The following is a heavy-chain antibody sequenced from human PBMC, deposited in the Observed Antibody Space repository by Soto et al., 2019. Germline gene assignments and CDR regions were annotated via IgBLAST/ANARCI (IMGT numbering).Heavy chain of an antibody. CDR2: IWYDGSNK. V-gene: IGHV3-33*01. J-gene: IGHJ6*03. CDR3: ARSESAYYMDV. CDR1: GFTFSSYG. Sequence: QVQLVESGGGVVQPGRSLRLSCAASGFTFSSYGMHWVRQAPGKGLEWVAVIWYDGSNKYYADCVKGRFTISRDNSKNTLYLQMNSLRAEDTAVYYCARSESAYYMDVWGKGTTVTVSS.